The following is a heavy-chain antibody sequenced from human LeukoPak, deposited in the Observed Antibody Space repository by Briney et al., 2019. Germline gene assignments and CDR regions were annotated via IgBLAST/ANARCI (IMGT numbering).Heavy chain of an antibody. V-gene: IGHV4-59*11. Sequence: SETLSLTCTVSGGSISSHYWSWIRQPPGKGLEWIGYIYYSGSTNYNPSLKSRVTISVDTSKNQFSLKLSSVTAADTAVYYCARTRPNREYYYYYMDVWGKGTTVTVSS. CDR1: GGSISSHY. J-gene: IGHJ6*03. D-gene: IGHD1-26*01. CDR2: IYYSGST. CDR3: ARTRPNREYYYYYMDV.